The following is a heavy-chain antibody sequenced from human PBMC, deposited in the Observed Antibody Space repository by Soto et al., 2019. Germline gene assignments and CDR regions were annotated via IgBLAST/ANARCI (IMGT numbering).Heavy chain of an antibody. J-gene: IGHJ4*02. D-gene: IGHD2-15*01. CDR1: GGSISSSSYY. Sequence: SETLSLTCTVSGGSISSSSYYWGWIRQPPGKGLEWIGSIYYSGSTYYNPSLKSRVTISVDTSKNQFSLKLSSVTAADTAVYYCAGSIVVVGLFDYWGQGTLVTVSS. CDR2: IYYSGST. V-gene: IGHV4-39*01. CDR3: AGSIVVVGLFDY.